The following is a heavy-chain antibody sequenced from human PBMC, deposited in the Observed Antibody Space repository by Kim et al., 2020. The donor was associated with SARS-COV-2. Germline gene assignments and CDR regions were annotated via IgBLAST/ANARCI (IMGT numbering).Heavy chain of an antibody. CDR1: GFTFSSYA. D-gene: IGHD6-19*01. V-gene: IGHV3-23*01. J-gene: IGHJ6*02. CDR3: AKEGTSSGWYNYYYGMDV. Sequence: GGSLRLSCAASGFTFSSYAMSWVRQAPGKGLEWVSAISGSGGSTYYADSVKGRFTISRDNSKNTLYLQMNSLRAEDTAVYYCAKEGTSSGWYNYYYGMDVWGQGTTVTVSS. CDR2: ISGSGGST.